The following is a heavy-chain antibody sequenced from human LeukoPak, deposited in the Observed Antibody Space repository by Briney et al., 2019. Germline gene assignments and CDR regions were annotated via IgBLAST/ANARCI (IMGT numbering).Heavy chain of an antibody. CDR3: ARAGGVIVYFDY. J-gene: IGHJ4*02. CDR1: GYTFTSHH. D-gene: IGHD3-16*02. CDR2: INPTGGLT. Sequence: ASVKVSCKASGYTFTSHHMHWVRQAPGQGLEWMGIINPTGGLTSYAQKFQGRVTMTTDTSTSTAYMELRSLRSDDTAVYYCARAGGVIVYFDYWGQGTLVTVSS. V-gene: IGHV1-46*01.